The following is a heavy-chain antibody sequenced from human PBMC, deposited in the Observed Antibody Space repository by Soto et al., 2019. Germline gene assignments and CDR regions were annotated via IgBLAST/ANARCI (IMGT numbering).Heavy chain of an antibody. D-gene: IGHD3-10*01. Sequence: GSLRLSCAGSDFTFTTAWMHWVRQAPGKGLEWVGRIRSKVDGGTTDYAAPVKGRFFISRDDSKDTLYLQMNNLEIDDTAVYYCTARGSWGQGTLVTVSS. CDR1: DFTFTTAW. CDR2: IRSKVDGGTT. CDR3: TARGS. J-gene: IGHJ4*02. V-gene: IGHV3-15*07.